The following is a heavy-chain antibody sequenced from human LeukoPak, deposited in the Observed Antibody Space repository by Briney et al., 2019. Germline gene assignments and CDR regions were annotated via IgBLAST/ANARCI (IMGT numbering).Heavy chain of an antibody. V-gene: IGHV5-51*01. Sequence: GESLKISCKGSGYSFTSYWIGWVRQMPGKGLEWMGIIYPGDSDTRYSPSFQGQVTISADKSISTAYLQRSSLKASDTAMYYCARLLDYDILTGYHAPAYYYYGMDVWGQGTTVTVSS. D-gene: IGHD3-9*01. CDR2: IYPGDSDT. CDR1: GYSFTSYW. J-gene: IGHJ6*02. CDR3: ARLLDYDILTGYHAPAYYYYGMDV.